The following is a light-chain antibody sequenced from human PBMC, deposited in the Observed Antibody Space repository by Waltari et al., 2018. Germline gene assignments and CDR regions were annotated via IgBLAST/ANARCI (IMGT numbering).Light chain of an antibody. CDR2: EVS. Sequence: QSALTQPASVSGSPGQSITISCTGTSSDVGSYNLFSWYQQHPGKAPKLEIYEVSKGPSGVSNRLSGSKSGNAASLTISGLQAEDEADYYCCSYAGSSSWVFGGGTELTVL. CDR1: SSDVGSYNL. J-gene: IGLJ3*02. CDR3: CSYAGSSSWV. V-gene: IGLV2-23*02.